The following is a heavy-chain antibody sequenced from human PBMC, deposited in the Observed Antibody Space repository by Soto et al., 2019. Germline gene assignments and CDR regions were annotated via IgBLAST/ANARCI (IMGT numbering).Heavy chain of an antibody. Sequence: ASVKVSCKASGYTLTSYGISWVRQAPGQGLEWMGWISAYNGNTNYAQKLQGRVTMTTDTSTSTAYMELRSLRSDDTAVYYCARDNGYDILTGYYKSHWFDPWGQGTLVTVSS. D-gene: IGHD3-9*01. J-gene: IGHJ5*02. V-gene: IGHV1-18*01. CDR1: GYTLTSYG. CDR2: ISAYNGNT. CDR3: ARDNGYDILTGYYKSHWFDP.